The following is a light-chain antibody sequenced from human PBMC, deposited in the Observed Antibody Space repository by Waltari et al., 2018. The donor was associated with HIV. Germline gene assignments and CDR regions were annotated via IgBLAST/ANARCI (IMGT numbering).Light chain of an antibody. Sequence: SYELTQDSAVSVALGQTVRITCTGDSLRSYYASWYQQKPGQAPALVIYGKNNRPSGIPDRFSGSCSGNTASWTIAGAPAEAEAYYCGNSRDSSGNHLRGIGGRTKLTV. CDR3: NSRDSSGNHLRG. J-gene: IGLJ2*01. CDR1: SLRSYY. V-gene: IGLV3-19*01. CDR2: GKN.